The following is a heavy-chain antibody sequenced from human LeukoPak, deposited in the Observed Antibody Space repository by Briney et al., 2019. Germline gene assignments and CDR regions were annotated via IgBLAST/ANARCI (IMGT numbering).Heavy chain of an antibody. CDR1: GFTLRSYT. CDR2: INHSGST. CDR3: ASQKRFSD. D-gene: IGHD1-26*01. Sequence: PGGSLRLSCAASGFTLRSYTMNWVRQAPGKGLGWIGEINHSGSTNYNPSLKSRVTISVDTSKNQFSLKLSSVTAADTAVYYCASQKRFSDWGQGTLVTVSS. V-gene: IGHV4-34*01. J-gene: IGHJ4*02.